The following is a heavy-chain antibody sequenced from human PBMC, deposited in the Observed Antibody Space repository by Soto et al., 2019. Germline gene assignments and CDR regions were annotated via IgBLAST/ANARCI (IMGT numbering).Heavy chain of an antibody. CDR1: GFTFSNYG. Sequence: QVQLVESEGGVVQPGRSLRLSCTASGFTFSNYGMHWVRQAPGKGLEWVTVISYDGNVAYYADSVKGRFTSSRDNSKNTLYRQRNSLRTEDTAVYYCADEGPSTNWYFDYWGQGTLVTVSS. CDR3: ADEGPSTNWYFDY. CDR2: ISYDGNVA. D-gene: IGHD1-1*01. J-gene: IGHJ4*02. V-gene: IGHV3-30*18.